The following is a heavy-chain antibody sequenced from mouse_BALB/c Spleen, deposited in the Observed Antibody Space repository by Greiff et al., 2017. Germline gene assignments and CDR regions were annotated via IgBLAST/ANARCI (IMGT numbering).Heavy chain of an antibody. D-gene: IGHD2-1*01. CDR2: IYPGNVNT. Sequence: QVQLQQSGPELVKPGASVRISCKASGYTFTSYYIHWVKQRPGQGLEWIGWIYPGNVNTKYNEKFKGKATLTADKSSSTAYMQLSSLTSEDSAVYFCARSYGNYVGYWGQGTTLTVSS. J-gene: IGHJ2*01. CDR3: ARSYGNYVGY. V-gene: IGHV1S56*01. CDR1: GYTFTSYY.